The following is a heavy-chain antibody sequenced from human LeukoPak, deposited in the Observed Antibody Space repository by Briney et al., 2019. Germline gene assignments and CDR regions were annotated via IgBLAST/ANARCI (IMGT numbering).Heavy chain of an antibody. CDR3: ARDPEYYDFWSGYPDFDY. D-gene: IGHD3-3*01. CDR1: GFTFSSYS. J-gene: IGHJ4*02. CDR2: ISSSSSYI. V-gene: IGHV3-21*01. Sequence: PGGSLRLSCAASGFTFSSYSMNWVRQAPGRGLEWVSSISSSSSYIYYADSVKGRFTISRDNAKNSLYLQMNSLRAEDTAVYYCARDPEYYDFWSGYPDFDYWGQGTLVTVSS.